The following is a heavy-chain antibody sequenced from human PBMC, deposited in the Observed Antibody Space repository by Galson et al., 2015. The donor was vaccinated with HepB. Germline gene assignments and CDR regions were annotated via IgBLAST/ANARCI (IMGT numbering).Heavy chain of an antibody. CDR2: ISYDGSNK. J-gene: IGHJ6*03. D-gene: IGHD1-26*01. V-gene: IGHV3-30-3*01. CDR1: GFTFSSYA. CDR3: ARDLSPGATPYYYMDV. Sequence: SLRLSCAASGFTFSSYAMHWVRQAPGKGLEWVAVISYDGSNKYYADSVKGRFTISRDNSKNTLYLQMNSLRAEDTAVYYCARDLSPGATPYYYMDVWGKGTTVTVSS.